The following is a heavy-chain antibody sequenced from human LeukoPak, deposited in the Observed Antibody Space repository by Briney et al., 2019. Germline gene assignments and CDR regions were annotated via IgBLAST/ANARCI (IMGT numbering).Heavy chain of an antibody. D-gene: IGHD2-8*01. CDR1: GFIFSDYY. Sequence: GGSLRLSCAASGFIFSDYYMSWIRQAPGKGLEWVSFISDGGRPLHYADSVKGRFTISRDNAKNSLYLQMNSLRDEDTAVYFCARRYCTPSSCYSDYWGQGALVTVSS. V-gene: IGHV3-11*01. CDR3: ARRYCTPSSCYSDY. CDR2: ISDGGRPL. J-gene: IGHJ4*02.